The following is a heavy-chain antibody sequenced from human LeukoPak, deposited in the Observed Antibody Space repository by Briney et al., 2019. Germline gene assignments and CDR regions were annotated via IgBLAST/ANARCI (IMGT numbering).Heavy chain of an antibody. J-gene: IGHJ4*02. Sequence: GGTLRLSCAASGFTFSSYGMSWVRQAPGKGLEWVANIKQDGSEKYYVDSVKGRFTISRDNAKNSLYLQMNSLRAEDTAVYYCAKSDYFDSWGQGTLVTVSS. CDR2: IKQDGSEK. CDR3: AKSDYFDS. V-gene: IGHV3-7*01. CDR1: GFTFSSYG.